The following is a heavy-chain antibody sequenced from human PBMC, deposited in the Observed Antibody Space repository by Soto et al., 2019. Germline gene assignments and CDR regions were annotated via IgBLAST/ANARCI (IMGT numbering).Heavy chain of an antibody. Sequence: GGSVKGYWKTSGGPSSSYAISWVRQAPGQGLEWMGGIIPIFGTANYSQKFQGRVTITADESTSTAYMELSSLRSEDTAVYYCARGRAHYDFWSGYGSWFDPWGQGTMVTVSS. J-gene: IGHJ5*02. V-gene: IGHV1-69*13. CDR2: IIPIFGTA. CDR1: GGPSSSYA. D-gene: IGHD3-3*01. CDR3: ARGRAHYDFWSGYGSWFDP.